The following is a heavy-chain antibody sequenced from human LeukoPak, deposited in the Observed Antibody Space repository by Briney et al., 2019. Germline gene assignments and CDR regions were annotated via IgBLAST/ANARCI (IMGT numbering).Heavy chain of an antibody. V-gene: IGHV3-30*02. CDR1: GFVFSNYA. J-gene: IGHJ5*02. CDR2: IRSDVSER. CDR3: AKVRETYYNAYGA. Sequence: RGSLRLSCAASGFVFSNYAMHWVRQAPGKGLEWVTFIRSDVSERYYAHSVKGRFTISRHNSKNALFLQMNSLRPEDTAVYYCAKVRETYYNAYGAWGQGTLVTV. D-gene: IGHD3-16*01.